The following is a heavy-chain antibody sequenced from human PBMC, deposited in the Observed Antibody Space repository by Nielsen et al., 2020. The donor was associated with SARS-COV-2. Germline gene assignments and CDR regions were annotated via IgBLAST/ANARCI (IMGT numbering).Heavy chain of an antibody. CDR2: IYYSGST. V-gene: IGHV4-31*03. Sequence: SETLSLTCTVSGGSISSGGFYWSWIRQHPGKGLEWIGYIYYSGSTYYNPSLKSRLTMSVDTSKNQLSLKLSSVTAADTAVYYCAREASGYDRYKYGMDVWGLGATVTVSS. CDR3: AREASGYDRYKYGMDV. CDR1: GGSISSGGFY. J-gene: IGHJ6*02. D-gene: IGHD5-12*01.